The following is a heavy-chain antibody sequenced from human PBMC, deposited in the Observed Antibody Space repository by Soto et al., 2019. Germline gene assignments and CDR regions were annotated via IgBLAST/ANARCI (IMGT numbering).Heavy chain of an antibody. V-gene: IGHV3-48*01. J-gene: IGHJ4*02. CDR1: GFIFSTYS. CDR2: ISSSSGTI. D-gene: IGHD3-22*01. Sequence: GGALRLSRAAPGFIFSTYSMNWVPQGPGKGLEWVSYISSSSGTIFYTDSVKGRFTVSRDNAKNSLYLQMNSLRAEDTAVYYCVKGEYYYDGSAYYPFDYWGQGRMVTVSS. CDR3: VKGEYYYDGSAYYPFDY.